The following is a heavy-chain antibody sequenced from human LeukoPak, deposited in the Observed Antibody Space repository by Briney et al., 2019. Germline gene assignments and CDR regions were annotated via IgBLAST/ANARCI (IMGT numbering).Heavy chain of an antibody. V-gene: IGHV3-23*01. CDR3: TKTTSGYSSGQYPGWPADH. Sequence: GGSLRLSCAASGFTFSNSGMSWVRQAPGKGLEWVSAITGNDKTTYYADSVKGRFTISRDNSKNTVYLQMDSLRGEDTALYYCTKTTSGYSSGQYPGWPADHWGQGALVTVSS. D-gene: IGHD6-25*01. CDR2: ITGNDKTT. CDR1: GFTFSNSG. J-gene: IGHJ4*02.